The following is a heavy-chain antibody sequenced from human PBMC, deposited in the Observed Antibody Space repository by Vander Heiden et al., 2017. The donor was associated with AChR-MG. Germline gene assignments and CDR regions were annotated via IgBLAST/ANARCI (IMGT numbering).Heavy chain of an antibody. CDR3: ARDDIWTGYFDY. V-gene: IGHV3-48*03. CDR1: GFTFSSYE. Sequence: EVQLVESGGGLVQPGGSLRLSCAASGFTFSSYEMNWVRQAPGKGLEWVSYISSSGSTIYYADSVKGRFTISRDNAKNSLYLQMNSLRAEDTAVYYCARDDIWTGYFDYWGQGTLVTVSS. CDR2: ISSSGSTI. D-gene: IGHD3-9*01. J-gene: IGHJ4*02.